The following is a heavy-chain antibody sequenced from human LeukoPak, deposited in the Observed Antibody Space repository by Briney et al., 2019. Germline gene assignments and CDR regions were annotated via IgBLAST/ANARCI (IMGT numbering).Heavy chain of an antibody. J-gene: IGHJ4*02. CDR2: ISYDGSNK. D-gene: IGHD1-26*01. CDR1: GFTFSSYA. CDR3: VREVGAIDY. Sequence: GRSLRLSCAASGFTFSSYAMHWVRQAPGKGLEWVAVISYDGSNKYYADSVKGRFTISRDNAKNSLYLQMNSLRAEDTAVYYCVREVGAIDYWGQGTLVTVSS. V-gene: IGHV3-30-3*01.